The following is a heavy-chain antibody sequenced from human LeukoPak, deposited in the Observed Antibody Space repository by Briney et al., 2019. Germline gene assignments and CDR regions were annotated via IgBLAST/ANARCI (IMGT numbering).Heavy chain of an antibody. CDR3: ARGPTYYYDSSGYYATIAFDI. V-gene: IGHV4-30-4*01. J-gene: IGHJ3*02. D-gene: IGHD3-22*01. Sequence: SQTLSLTCTVSGGSISSGDYYWSWIRQPPGKGLEWIGEINHSGSTNYNPSLKSRVTISVDTSKNQFSLKLSSVTAADTAVYYCARGPTYYYDSSGYYATIAFDIWGQGTMVTVSS. CDR1: GGSISSGDYY. CDR2: INHSGST.